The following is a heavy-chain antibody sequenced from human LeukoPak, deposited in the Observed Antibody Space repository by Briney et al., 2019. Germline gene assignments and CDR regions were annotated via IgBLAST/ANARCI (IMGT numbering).Heavy chain of an antibody. Sequence: ASVKVSCKVSGYTLTELSMHWVRQAPGQGLEWMGWMNPNSGNTGYAQKFQGRITITRNTSIRTAYMELSSLRSEDTAVYYCARLFQRNELNYYDSSGYSLGYWGQGTLVTVSS. D-gene: IGHD3-22*01. CDR2: MNPNSGNT. CDR3: ARLFQRNELNYYDSSGYSLGY. J-gene: IGHJ4*02. CDR1: GYTLTELS. V-gene: IGHV1-8*03.